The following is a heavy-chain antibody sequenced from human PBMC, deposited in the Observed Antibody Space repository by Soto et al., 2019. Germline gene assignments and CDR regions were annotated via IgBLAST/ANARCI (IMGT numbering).Heavy chain of an antibody. Sequence: GGSLRLSCXASGXXFSSXXMXXXXQAPGKGLEWVSVIGGSGGSTHYADSVKGRFTISRDNSKNTLYLQMNSLRAEDTAVYYCAKNPYYYMDVWGKGTTVTVSS. J-gene: IGHJ6*03. CDR3: AKNPYYYMDV. CDR1: GXXFSSXX. CDR2: IGGSGGST. V-gene: IGHV3-23*01.